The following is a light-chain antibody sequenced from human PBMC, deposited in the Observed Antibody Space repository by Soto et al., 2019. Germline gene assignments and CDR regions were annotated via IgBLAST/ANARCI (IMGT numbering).Light chain of an antibody. CDR1: QSVTGTN. CDR3: QQYNNWPGT. CDR2: GAS. Sequence: EIVLTQSPGTLSLSPGEGATLSCRASQSVTGTNLAWYQQKPGHAPRLLIYGASTRATGIPARFSGSGSGTEFTLTISCLQSEDFAVYYCQQYNNWPGTFGQGTKVDI. J-gene: IGKJ1*01. V-gene: IGKV3-15*01.